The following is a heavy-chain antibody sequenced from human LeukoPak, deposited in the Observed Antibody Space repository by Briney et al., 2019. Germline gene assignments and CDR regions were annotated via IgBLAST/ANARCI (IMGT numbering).Heavy chain of an antibody. D-gene: IGHD5-18*01. CDR3: AKVLYSYGYYFDY. Sequence: SGGSLRLSCAASGFTFSSYAMSWVRQAPGKGLEWVSAISGSGGSTYYADSVKGRLTISRDNSKNTLYLQMNSLRAEDTAVYYCAKVLYSYGYYFDYWGQGTLVTVSS. V-gene: IGHV3-23*01. J-gene: IGHJ4*02. CDR1: GFTFSSYA. CDR2: ISGSGGST.